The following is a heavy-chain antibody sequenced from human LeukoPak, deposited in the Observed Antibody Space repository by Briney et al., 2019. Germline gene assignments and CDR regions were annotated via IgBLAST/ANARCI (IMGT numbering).Heavy chain of an antibody. V-gene: IGHV3-30-3*01. CDR2: ISYDGSNK. J-gene: IGHJ4*02. CDR1: GFTFSSYA. CDR3: AKADCGGDCRTCDF. Sequence: GGSLRLSCAASGFTFSSYAMHWVRQAPGKGLEWVAVISYDGSNKYYADSVKGRFTISRDNSKNTLYLQMNSLRGEDTALYYCAKADCGGDCRTCDFWGQGTLVTVSS. D-gene: IGHD2-21*02.